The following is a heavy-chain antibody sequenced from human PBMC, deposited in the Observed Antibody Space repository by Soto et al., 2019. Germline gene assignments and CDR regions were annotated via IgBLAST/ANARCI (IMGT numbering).Heavy chain of an antibody. CDR3: ARYQGYCSGGSCYLFDY. CDR1: GYTFTSYY. J-gene: IGHJ4*02. Sequence: ASVKVSCKASGYTFTSYYMHWVRQAPGQGLEWMGIINPSGGSTSYAQKFQGRVTMTRDTSTSTVYMELSSLRSEDTAVYYCARYQGYCSGGSCYLFDYWGQGTLVTVSS. D-gene: IGHD2-15*01. CDR2: INPSGGST. V-gene: IGHV1-46*01.